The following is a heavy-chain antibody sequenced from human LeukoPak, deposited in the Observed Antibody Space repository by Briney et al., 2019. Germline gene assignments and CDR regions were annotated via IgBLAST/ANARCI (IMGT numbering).Heavy chain of an antibody. J-gene: IGHJ4*02. V-gene: IGHV4-30-2*01. D-gene: IGHD3-22*01. CDR2: IYHSGST. CDR3: ARGSEEGYANYYDSSGYYLYFDY. CDR1: GGSISSGGYS. Sequence: SETLSLTCAVSGGSISSGGYSWSWIRQPPGKGLEWIGYIYHSGSTYYNPSLKSRVTISVDRSKNQFSLKLSSVTAADTAVYYCARGSEEGYANYYDSSGYYLYFDYWGQGTLVTVSS.